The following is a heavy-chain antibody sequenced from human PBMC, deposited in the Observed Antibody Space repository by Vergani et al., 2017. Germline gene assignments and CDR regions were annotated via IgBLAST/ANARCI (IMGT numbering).Heavy chain of an antibody. CDR1: GYSIGSGFY. Sequence: QVQLQESGPGLVKPSQTLSLTCSVSGYSIGSGFYWAWIRQSPGAGLQWLTSIHNRGTTYHNPSLKSRVSVSLDTSKNRFSLNLTSVTATDTAVYYCARSQGDYWYFDLLGPGSLVTVSS. CDR3: ARSQGDYWYFDL. D-gene: IGHD2-21*01. V-gene: IGHV4-38-2*01. J-gene: IGHJ2*01. CDR2: IHNRGTT.